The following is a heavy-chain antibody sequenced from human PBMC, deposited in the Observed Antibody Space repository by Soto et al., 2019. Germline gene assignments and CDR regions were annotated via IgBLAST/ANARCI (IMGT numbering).Heavy chain of an antibody. CDR1: GGSISSSSYY. CDR3: ARHYGWRDYYYYGMDV. CDR2: IYYSGST. D-gene: IGHD3-16*01. J-gene: IGHJ6*02. V-gene: IGHV4-39*01. Sequence: PSETLSLTCTVSGGSISSSSYYWGWIRQPPGKGLEWIGSIYYSGSTYYNPSLKSRVTISVDTSKNQFSLKLSSVTAADTAVYYCARHYGWRDYYYYGMDVWGQGTTVTVSS.